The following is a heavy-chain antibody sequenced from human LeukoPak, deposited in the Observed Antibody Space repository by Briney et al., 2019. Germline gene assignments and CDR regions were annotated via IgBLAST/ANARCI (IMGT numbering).Heavy chain of an antibody. D-gene: IGHD1-26*01. CDR2: MNPNSGNT. V-gene: IGHV1-8*03. CDR1: GYTFTSYD. J-gene: IGHJ6*03. CDR3: ARAPWGPGPFYYYYFMDV. Sequence: ASVKVSCKASGYTFTSYDINWVRQATGQGLEWMGWMNPNSGNTGYAQKFQGRVTITRNTSISTAYMELSSLRSEDTAVYYCARAPWGPGPFYYYYFMDVWGKGTTVTVSS.